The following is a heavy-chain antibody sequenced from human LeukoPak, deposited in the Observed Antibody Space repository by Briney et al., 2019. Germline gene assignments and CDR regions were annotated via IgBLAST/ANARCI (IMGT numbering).Heavy chain of an antibody. CDR1: GDSISGYY. CDR3: ARVSWGYDSSEHAFDI. CDR2: IYYSGST. D-gene: IGHD3-22*01. J-gene: IGHJ3*02. Sequence: SETLSLTCTVSGDSISGYYWSWIRQPPGKGLEWIGYIYYSGSTNYNPSLKSRVTISVDTSKNQFSLKLSSVTAADTAVYYCARVSWGYDSSEHAFDIWGQGTMVTVSS. V-gene: IGHV4-59*01.